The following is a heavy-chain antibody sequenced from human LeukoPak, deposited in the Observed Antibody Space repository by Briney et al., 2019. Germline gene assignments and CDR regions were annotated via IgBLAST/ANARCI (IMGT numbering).Heavy chain of an antibody. CDR1: GGSIRSYY. CDR2: IYFSGST. J-gene: IGHJ4*02. CDR3: ARSYDTNFDY. V-gene: IGHV4-59*01. D-gene: IGHD3-3*01. Sequence: SETLSLTCTVSGGSIRSYYWSWIRQPPGKGLEWIGYIYFSGSTSYNPSLKSRVTVSVDRSKNQFSLKLSSVAAADTAVYYCARSYDTNFDYWGQGTLATVSS.